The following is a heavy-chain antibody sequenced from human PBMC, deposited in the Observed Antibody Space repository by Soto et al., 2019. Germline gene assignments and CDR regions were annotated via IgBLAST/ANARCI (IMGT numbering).Heavy chain of an antibody. J-gene: IGHJ6*02. V-gene: IGHV1-69*01. CDR3: ARSQGSSTSLEIYYYYYYSMDV. CDR1: GGTFSSYA. CDR2: IIPISDTT. D-gene: IGHD2-2*01. Sequence: QVQLVQSGAEVKKPGSSVKVSCKASGGTFSSYAISWVRQAPGQGLEWMGGIIPISDTTNYAQKFQGRVTITAAQSTRTAYMEPSSLPSENTPVYYCARSQGSSTSLEIYYYYYYSMDVCGQGTTVTVSS.